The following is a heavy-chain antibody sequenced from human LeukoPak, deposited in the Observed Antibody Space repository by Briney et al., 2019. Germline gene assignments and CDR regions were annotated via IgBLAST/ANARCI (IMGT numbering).Heavy chain of an antibody. CDR2: VYSTGKS. J-gene: IGHJ5*02. CDR1: GGSISSYY. D-gene: IGHD6-19*01. V-gene: IGHV4-59*08. CDR3: ARRLYSSGWRVGIDP. Sequence: SETLSLTCTVSGGSISSYYWSWIRQSPGKGLEWIGYVYSTGKSNYNPSLESRVTISVDTSKNQFSLKLSSVTAADTAVYYCARRLYSSGWRVGIDPWGQGTLVTVSS.